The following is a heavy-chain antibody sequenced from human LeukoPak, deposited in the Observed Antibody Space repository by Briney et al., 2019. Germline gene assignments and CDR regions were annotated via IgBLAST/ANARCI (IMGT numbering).Heavy chain of an antibody. J-gene: IGHJ4*02. V-gene: IGHV1-69*04. CDR2: IIPILGIA. Sequence: ASVKVSCKASGGTFSSYAISWVRQAPGQGLEWMGRIIPILGIANYAQKFQGRVTITADKSTSTAYMELSSLRSEDTAVYYCASENYYDSSGYYYPTPFDYWGQGTLVTVSS. CDR1: GGTFSSYA. D-gene: IGHD3-22*01. CDR3: ASENYYDSSGYYYPTPFDY.